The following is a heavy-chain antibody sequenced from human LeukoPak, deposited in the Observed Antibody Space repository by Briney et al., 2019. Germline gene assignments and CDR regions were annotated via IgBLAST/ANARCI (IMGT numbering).Heavy chain of an antibody. D-gene: IGHD3-22*01. CDR2: IYSGGST. Sequence: GGSLRLSCAASGFTVSSNYMSWARRAPGKGLEWVSVIYSGGSTYYADSVKGRFTISRDNSKNTLYLQMNSLRAEDTAVYYCARAVRDSSGYYEYYYYGMDVWGQGTTVTVSS. CDR3: ARAVRDSSGYYEYYYYGMDV. V-gene: IGHV3-66*02. J-gene: IGHJ6*02. CDR1: GFTVSSNY.